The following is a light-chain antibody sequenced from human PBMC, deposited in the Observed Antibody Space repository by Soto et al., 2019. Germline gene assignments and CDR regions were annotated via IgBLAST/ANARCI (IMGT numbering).Light chain of an antibody. CDR2: AAS. V-gene: IGKV1-9*01. CDR1: RDIRRY. CDR3: QQLYSYSS. J-gene: IGKJ5*01. Sequence: DIQLTQSPSFVSASVGERVTITCRASRDIRRYLAWYQQKPGEAPKLLISAASTLQSGVPSRFSGSGSGTEFTLTVSYLLPEDFATYYCQQLYSYSSFGQGTRLENK.